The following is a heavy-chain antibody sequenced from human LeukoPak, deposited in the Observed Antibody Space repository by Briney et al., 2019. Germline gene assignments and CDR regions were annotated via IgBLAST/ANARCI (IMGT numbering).Heavy chain of an antibody. Sequence: GGSLRLSCAASGFTFSSYWMSWVRQAPGKGLGWVANIKQDGSEKYYVDSVKGRFTISRDNAKNSLYLQMNSLRAEDTAVYYCAREGIRRGPYYFDYWGQGTLVTVSS. CDR3: AREGIRRGPYYFDY. V-gene: IGHV3-7*01. CDR1: GFTFSSYW. CDR2: IKQDGSEK. J-gene: IGHJ4*02. D-gene: IGHD2-21*01.